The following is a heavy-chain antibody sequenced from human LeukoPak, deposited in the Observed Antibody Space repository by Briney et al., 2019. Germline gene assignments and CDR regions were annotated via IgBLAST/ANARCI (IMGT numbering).Heavy chain of an antibody. J-gene: IGHJ6*03. V-gene: IGHV4-61*02. CDR2: IYTSGST. CDR1: GGSISSGSYY. Sequence: PSETLSLTCTVSGGSISSGSYYWSWIRQPAGKGLEWIGRIYTSGSTNYNPSLKSRVTISVDTSKNQFSLKLSSVTAADTAVYYCARDLVAVPAAILSMDYYYYMDVWGKGTTVTVSS. D-gene: IGHD2-2*01. CDR3: ARDLVAVPAAILSMDYYYYMDV.